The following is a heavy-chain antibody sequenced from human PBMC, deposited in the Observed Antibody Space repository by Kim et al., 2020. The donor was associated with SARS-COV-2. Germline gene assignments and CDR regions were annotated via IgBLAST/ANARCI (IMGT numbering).Heavy chain of an antibody. J-gene: IGHJ6*02. V-gene: IGHV3-30*01. D-gene: IGHD1-26*01. CDR3: ARPRGGSYYYGMDV. Sequence: ADTLKSRLTFSRDNSNTTLYLQMNSLRAEDTAVYYCARPRGGSYYYGMDVWGQGTTVTVSS.